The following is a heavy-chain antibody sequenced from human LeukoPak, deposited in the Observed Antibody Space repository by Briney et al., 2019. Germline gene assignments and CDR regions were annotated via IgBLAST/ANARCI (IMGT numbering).Heavy chain of an antibody. Sequence: GGSLRLSCAASGFIFDDYVMHWARQAPGKGLEWVSGISWTGATLGYADSVKGRFTISRDNAKNSLYLQMNSLRAEDTAVYYCARSIGIAAAGPFDYWGQGTLVTVSS. D-gene: IGHD6-13*01. CDR2: ISWTGATL. CDR1: GFIFDDYV. V-gene: IGHV3-9*01. J-gene: IGHJ4*02. CDR3: ARSIGIAAAGPFDY.